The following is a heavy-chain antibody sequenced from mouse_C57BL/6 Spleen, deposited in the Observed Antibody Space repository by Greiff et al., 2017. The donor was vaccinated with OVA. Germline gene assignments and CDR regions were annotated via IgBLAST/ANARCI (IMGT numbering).Heavy chain of an antibody. CDR1: GFTFSSYG. CDR2: ISSGGSYT. D-gene: IGHD1-1*01. J-gene: IGHJ4*01. Sequence: EVQLQESGGDLVKPGGSLKLSCAASGFTFSSYGMSWVRQTPDKRLEWVATISSGGSYTYYPDSVKGRFTISRDNAKNTLSLQMSSLKSEDTAMYYCARQEAITTVVGYAMDYWGQGTSVTVSS. V-gene: IGHV5-6*01. CDR3: ARQEAITTVVGYAMDY.